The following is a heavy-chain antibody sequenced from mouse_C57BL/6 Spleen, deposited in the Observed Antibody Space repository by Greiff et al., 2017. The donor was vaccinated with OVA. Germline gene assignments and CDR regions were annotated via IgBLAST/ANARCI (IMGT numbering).Heavy chain of an antibody. CDR3: ARDHDDYDDGTEYYFDY. CDR1: GYAFTNYL. V-gene: IGHV1-54*01. D-gene: IGHD2-4*01. Sequence: QVQLQQSGAELVRPGTSVKVSCKASGYAFTNYLIEWVKQRPGQGLEWIGVINPGSGGTNYNEKFKGKATLTADKSSSTAYMQLSSLTSEDSAVYFCARDHDDYDDGTEYYFDYWGQGTTLTVSS. J-gene: IGHJ2*01. CDR2: INPGSGGT.